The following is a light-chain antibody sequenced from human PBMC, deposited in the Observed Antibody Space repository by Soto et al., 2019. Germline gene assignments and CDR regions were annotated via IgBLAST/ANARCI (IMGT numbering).Light chain of an antibody. Sequence: EIVMTPSPATLSVSLGGRATLSCRASQSVSSYLAWYQQTPGQAPRLLIYDASNRATGIPARFSGSGSGTDFTLTISSLEPEDFAVYYCQQRSNWWTFGQGTKVDIK. CDR1: QSVSSY. CDR3: QQRSNWWT. CDR2: DAS. V-gene: IGKV3-11*01. J-gene: IGKJ1*01.